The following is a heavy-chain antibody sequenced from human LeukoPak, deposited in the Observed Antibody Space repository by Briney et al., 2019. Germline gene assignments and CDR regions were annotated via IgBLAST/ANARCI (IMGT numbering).Heavy chain of an antibody. CDR1: EFTLTRHW. V-gene: IGHV3-74*01. Sequence: GQSLRPSCAASEFTLTRHWMHCVRHAPGKGLVWVSRLHTDGRITYYAESVKGRFTISRDSAKNTLYLQLDSLRAEDTAVYYCARGSNNWNDEHAFDVWGQGTMVTVSS. J-gene: IGHJ3*01. D-gene: IGHD1-1*01. CDR2: LHTDGRIT. CDR3: ARGSNNWNDEHAFDV.